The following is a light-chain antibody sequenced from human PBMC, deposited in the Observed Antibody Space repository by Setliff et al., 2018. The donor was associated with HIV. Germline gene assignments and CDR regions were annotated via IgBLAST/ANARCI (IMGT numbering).Light chain of an antibody. J-gene: IGLJ1*01. Sequence: QSVLTQPPSASGTPGQRVTISCSGSSSNIGVNIVNWYQHLPGTAPKLLIYNINQRPSGVPDRFSGSKSGTSASLAISGLQPEDGADYYCAAWDNSLKGYVFGSGTKVTVL. CDR3: AAWDNSLKGYV. CDR2: NIN. V-gene: IGLV1-44*01. CDR1: SSNIGVNI.